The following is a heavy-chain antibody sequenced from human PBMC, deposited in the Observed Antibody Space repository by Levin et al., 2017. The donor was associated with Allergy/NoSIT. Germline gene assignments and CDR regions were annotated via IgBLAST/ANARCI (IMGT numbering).Heavy chain of an antibody. CDR3: ARNVDGGNAYNWFDP. CDR2: IYYSGST. CDR1: GGSVSSGSYY. J-gene: IGHJ5*02. D-gene: IGHD4-23*01. V-gene: IGHV4-61*01. Sequence: MPGGSLRLSCTVSGGSVSSGSYYWSWIRQPPGKGLEWIGYIYYSGSTNYNPSLKSRVTISVDTSKNQFSLKLSSVTAADTAVYYCARNVDGGNAYNWFDPWGQGTLVTVSS.